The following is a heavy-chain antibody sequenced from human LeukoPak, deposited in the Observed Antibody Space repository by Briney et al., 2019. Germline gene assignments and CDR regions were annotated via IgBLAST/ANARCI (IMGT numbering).Heavy chain of an antibody. V-gene: IGHV3-23*01. CDR1: GFTFSSDA. J-gene: IGHJ6*02. D-gene: IGHD6-13*01. Sequence: PGGSLRLSCAASGFTFSSDAMSWVRQAPGKGLEWVSAISGSGGSTYYADSVKGRFTISRDNSKNTLYLQMNSLRAEDTAVYYCAKAEGRGAAADTDNYYNYYGMDVWGQGTTVTVSS. CDR2: ISGSGGST. CDR3: AKAEGRGAAADTDNYYNYYGMDV.